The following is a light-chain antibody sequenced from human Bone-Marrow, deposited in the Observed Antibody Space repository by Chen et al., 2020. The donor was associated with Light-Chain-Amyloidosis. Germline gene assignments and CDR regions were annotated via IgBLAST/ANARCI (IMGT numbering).Light chain of an antibody. CDR2: RST. CDR1: DLPTKY. V-gene: IGLV3-25*03. J-gene: IGLJ2*01. Sequence: SYELPQPPSVSVSPGQTARITCSGDDLPTKYAYWYQQKPGQAPVLVIHRSTERPSGIAERLSGSSSGTTATLTISGVQAEDEAYYHCQSADRSSNYEVIFGGGTKLTVL. CDR3: QSADRSSNYEVI.